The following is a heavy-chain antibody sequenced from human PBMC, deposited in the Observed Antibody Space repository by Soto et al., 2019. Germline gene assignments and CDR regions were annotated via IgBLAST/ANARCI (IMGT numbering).Heavy chain of an antibody. CDR3: ASGLGYCSSTSCYGMYYYYGMAV. D-gene: IGHD2-2*01. J-gene: IGHJ6*04. CDR1: GYTFTSYG. Sequence: ASVKVSCKASGYTFTSYGISWVRQAPGQGLEWMGWISAYNGNTNYAQKLQGRVTMTTDTSTSTAYMELRSLRSDDTAVYYCASGLGYCSSTSCYGMYYYYGMAVWGKGTTVTVSS. V-gene: IGHV1-18*01. CDR2: ISAYNGNT.